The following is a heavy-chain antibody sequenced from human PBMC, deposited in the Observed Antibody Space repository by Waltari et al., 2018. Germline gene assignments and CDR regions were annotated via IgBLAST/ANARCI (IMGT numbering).Heavy chain of an antibody. Sequence: QVQLVQSGAEVRKPGSSVKVSCKASGGTFGSYAIAWVRQAPGEGLEWVGGIIPIFGTAPNYAQKFQGRLPITADESTATVHMDLSSLRADDTAVYYCARRQLGGAFDPWGQGTLVSVSS. D-gene: IGHD3-16*01. CDR2: IIPIFGTAP. CDR1: GGTFGSYA. J-gene: IGHJ5*02. CDR3: ARRQLGGAFDP. V-gene: IGHV1-69*12.